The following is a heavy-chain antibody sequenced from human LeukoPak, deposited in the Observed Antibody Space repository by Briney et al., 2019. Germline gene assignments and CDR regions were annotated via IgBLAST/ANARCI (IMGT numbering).Heavy chain of an antibody. Sequence: PGGSLRLSCAASGFTFCSYSMNWVRQAPGKGLEWVSSISSSSSYIYYADSVKGRFTISRDNAKNSLYLQMNSLRAEDTAVYYCAKLVQLWPEGDAFDIWGQGTMVTVSS. D-gene: IGHD5-18*01. V-gene: IGHV3-21*01. CDR1: GFTFCSYS. CDR3: AKLVQLWPEGDAFDI. J-gene: IGHJ3*02. CDR2: ISSSSSYI.